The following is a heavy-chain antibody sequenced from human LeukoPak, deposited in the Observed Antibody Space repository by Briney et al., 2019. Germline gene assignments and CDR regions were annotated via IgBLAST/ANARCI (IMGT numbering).Heavy chain of an antibody. CDR3: ARTIYSSSSKGFDP. Sequence: GGSLRLSCAASGFTFSSYWMHWVRLAPGKRLGWVSRINSDGSRKSNADSVKGRFTISRDNAKNTLYLQMNSLRAEDTAVYYCARTIYSSSSKGFDPWGQGTLVTVSS. CDR1: GFTFSSYW. D-gene: IGHD6-6*01. V-gene: IGHV3-74*01. J-gene: IGHJ5*02. CDR2: INSDGSRK.